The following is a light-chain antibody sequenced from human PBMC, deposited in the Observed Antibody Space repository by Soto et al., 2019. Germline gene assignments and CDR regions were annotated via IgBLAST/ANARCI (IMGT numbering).Light chain of an antibody. CDR3: XXXXXXXQT. CDR2: GAS. V-gene: IGKV3D-15*01. Sequence: EIVMTQSPATLSVSPGERATLSCRASQSVSSNLAWYQQKPGQAPRLLIYGASSRATGIPDRFSGSGSGTDFTLTISRLEPEDFAVXXXXXXXXXXQTFXQGTKVDIK. CDR1: QSVSSN. J-gene: IGKJ1*01.